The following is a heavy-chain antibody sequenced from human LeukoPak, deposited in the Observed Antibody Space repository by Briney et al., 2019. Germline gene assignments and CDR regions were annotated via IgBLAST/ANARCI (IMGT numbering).Heavy chain of an antibody. V-gene: IGHV1-2*02. CDR2: INPNSGGT. D-gene: IGHD3-10*01. CDR1: GYTFTGYY. CDR3: ASPVLLWFGEVAFDI. J-gene: IGHJ3*02. Sequence: GASVKVSCKASGYTFTGYYMHWVRQAPGQGLEWMGWINPNSGGTNHAQKFQGRVTMTRDTSISTAYMELSRLRSDDTAVYYCASPVLLWFGEVAFDIWGQGTMVTVSS.